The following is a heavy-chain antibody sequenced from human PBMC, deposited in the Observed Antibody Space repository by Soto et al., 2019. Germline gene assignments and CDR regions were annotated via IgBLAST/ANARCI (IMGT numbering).Heavy chain of an antibody. D-gene: IGHD6-19*01. CDR2: ITSDTKTI. J-gene: IGHJ4*02. V-gene: IGHV3-48*02. CDR3: ARSVEGHFDY. CDR1: EFTFSVYS. Sequence: EVQLVESGGDLVPRGGSLRLSCVASEFTFSVYSMNWVRQAPGKGLEWFSYITSDTKTIKYADSVKGRFTISRDNAKNSVYLQMNSLRDEDTAVYYCARSVEGHFDYWGQGTVVTVSS.